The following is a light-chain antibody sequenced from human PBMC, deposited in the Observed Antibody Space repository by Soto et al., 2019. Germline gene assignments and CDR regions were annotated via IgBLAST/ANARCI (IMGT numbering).Light chain of an antibody. V-gene: IGKV3-15*01. CDR2: GAS. CDR3: QQYNNWPPWT. CDR1: QSVSSN. Sequence: MTQSPSSLSVSPGERVTLSCRASQSVSSNLAWYQQKPGQAPRLLIYGASTRVTDIPARFSGSGSGTEFTLTISSLQSEDFAVYYCQQYNNWPPWTFGQGTKVEIK. J-gene: IGKJ1*01.